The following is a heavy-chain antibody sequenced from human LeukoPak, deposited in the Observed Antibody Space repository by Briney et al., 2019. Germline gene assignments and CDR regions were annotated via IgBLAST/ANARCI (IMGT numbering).Heavy chain of an antibody. Sequence: SGGSLRLSCAASGVNFDDYAMHWVRQSPGTGLEWVAGLNWDSRSMAYADSVRGRFTISRDNAKNSLYLQTNSLRAEDTALYYCAKDSHYDILTGYLYWGQGTLVTVSS. CDR1: GVNFDDYA. V-gene: IGHV3-9*01. D-gene: IGHD3-9*01. CDR2: LNWDSRSM. J-gene: IGHJ4*02. CDR3: AKDSHYDILTGYLY.